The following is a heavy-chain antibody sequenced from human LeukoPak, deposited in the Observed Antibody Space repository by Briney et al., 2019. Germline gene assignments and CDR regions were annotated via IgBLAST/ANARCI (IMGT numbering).Heavy chain of an antibody. CDR1: GGSISSYY. CDR3: AREVGTGYFDY. V-gene: IGHV4-59*01. D-gene: IGHD1-1*01. J-gene: IGHJ4*02. CDR2: IYYSGST. Sequence: PSETLSLTCTVSGGSISSYYWSWIRQPPGQGLEWIGYIYYSGSTNYNPSLKSRVTISVDPSKNQFSLKLSSVTAADTAVYYCAREVGTGYFDYWGQGTLVTVSS.